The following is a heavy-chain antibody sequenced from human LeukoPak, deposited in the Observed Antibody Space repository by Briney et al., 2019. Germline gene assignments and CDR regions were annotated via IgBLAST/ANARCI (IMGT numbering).Heavy chain of an antibody. CDR3: ARCSGGSCYHYGMDV. J-gene: IGHJ6*02. CDR2: IYYSGST. CDR1: GGSIGSGGYY. V-gene: IGHV4-31*03. D-gene: IGHD2-15*01. Sequence: PSETLSLTCTVSGGSIGSGGYYWSWIPQHPGKGLEWIGYIYYSGSTYYNPSLKSRVTISVDTSKNQFSLKLSSVTAADTAVYYCARCSGGSCYHYGMDVWGQGTTVTVSS.